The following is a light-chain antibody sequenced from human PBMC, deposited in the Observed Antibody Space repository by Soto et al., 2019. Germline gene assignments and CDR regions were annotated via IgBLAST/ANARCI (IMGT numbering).Light chain of an antibody. J-gene: IGKJ3*01. CDR3: QQYETYSRT. Sequence: DIQMTQSPSTLSASVGDRVTITCRASQTINTGLAWYQQKPGKARKLLIYRESNLVSGVPSRLSGSGSETELTLTIRRLQPDDFSIYYCQQYETYSRTFGPGTKVDI. CDR1: QTINTG. CDR2: RES. V-gene: IGKV1-5*03.